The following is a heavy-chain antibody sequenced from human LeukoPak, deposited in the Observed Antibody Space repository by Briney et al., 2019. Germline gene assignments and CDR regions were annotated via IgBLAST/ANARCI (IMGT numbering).Heavy chain of an antibody. V-gene: IGHV3-20*04. CDR3: ARYGDSSGYYYYYYYMDV. D-gene: IGHD3-22*01. CDR1: GSTFDDYG. Sequence: GGSLRLSCAASGSTFDDYGMGWVRQAPGKGLEWVSGINWNGGSTGYADSVKGRFTISRDNAKNSLYLQMNSLRAEDTALYYCARYGDSSGYYYYYYYMDVWGKGTTVTVSS. CDR2: INWNGGST. J-gene: IGHJ6*03.